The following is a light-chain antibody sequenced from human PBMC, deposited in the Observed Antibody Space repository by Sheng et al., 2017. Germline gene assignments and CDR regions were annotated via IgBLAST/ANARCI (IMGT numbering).Light chain of an antibody. Sequence: DIQMTQSPSTLSASVGDRVTITCRASQSFTSWLAWYQQKPGKAPKLLIYSASTLESGVPSRFSGSGSGTEFTLTISSLQPEDFATYYCQQYNINLYSFGQGTKLEI. CDR3: QQYNINLYS. V-gene: IGKV1-5*03. CDR1: QSFTSW. CDR2: SAS. J-gene: IGKJ2*03.